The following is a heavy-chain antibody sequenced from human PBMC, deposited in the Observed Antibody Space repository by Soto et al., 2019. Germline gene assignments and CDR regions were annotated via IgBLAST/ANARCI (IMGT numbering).Heavy chain of an antibody. V-gene: IGHV3-23*01. Sequence: GGSLRLSCAASGFTFSNYAMSWVRQAPGRGLEWVSAISGSGGSTYYADSVKGRFTISRDNSKNKLYQQMNSLRAEDTAVYYCAKVLRAQIMITFGGVVDAFDIWGQGTMVTVSS. J-gene: IGHJ3*02. CDR2: ISGSGGST. D-gene: IGHD3-16*01. CDR1: GFTFSNYA. CDR3: AKVLRAQIMITFGGVVDAFDI.